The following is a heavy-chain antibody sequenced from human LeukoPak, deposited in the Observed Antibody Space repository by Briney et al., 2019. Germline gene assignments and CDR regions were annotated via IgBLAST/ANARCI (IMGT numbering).Heavy chain of an antibody. D-gene: IGHD3-3*01. V-gene: IGHV5-51*01. Sequence: GESLKISCKGSGYSFTSYWIGWVRQMPGKGLEWMGIIYPGDSGTRYSPSFQGQVTISADKSISTAYLQWSSLEASDTAMYYCARGLWSGYNYFDYWGQGTLVTVSS. CDR1: GYSFTSYW. CDR3: ARGLWSGYNYFDY. J-gene: IGHJ4*02. CDR2: IYPGDSGT.